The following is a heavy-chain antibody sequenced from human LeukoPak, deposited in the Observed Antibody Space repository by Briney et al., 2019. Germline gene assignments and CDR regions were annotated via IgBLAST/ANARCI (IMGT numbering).Heavy chain of an antibody. CDR2: ISSSGSTI. V-gene: IGHV3-48*03. CDR3: ARERIFGNYLDF. J-gene: IGHJ4*02. D-gene: IGHD3-10*02. Sequence: GGSLRLSCAASGFTFSSYEMNWVRQAPGKGLVWVSYISSSGSTIYYADSVKGRFTLSRENAKNSLYLEMNSLRSEHTAVYYCARERIFGNYLDFWGQGTLVTVSS. CDR1: GFTFSSYE.